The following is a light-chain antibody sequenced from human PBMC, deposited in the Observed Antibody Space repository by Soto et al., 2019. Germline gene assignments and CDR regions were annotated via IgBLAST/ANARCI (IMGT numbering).Light chain of an antibody. Sequence: EIVLTQSPGTLSLSPGERATLSCRASQSVSSSYLAWYQQKPGQAPRLLIYGASSRATGLPDRFSGSGSGTDFTLTISRLEPEDFGVYYCQQYGSSPPYTFGQGTKLEIK. V-gene: IGKV3-20*01. CDR1: QSVSSSY. CDR3: QQYGSSPPYT. J-gene: IGKJ2*01. CDR2: GAS.